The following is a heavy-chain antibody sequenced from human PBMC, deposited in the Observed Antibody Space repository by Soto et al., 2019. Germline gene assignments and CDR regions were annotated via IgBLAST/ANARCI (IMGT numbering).Heavy chain of an antibody. J-gene: IGHJ4*02. Sequence: SETLSLTCTVSGGSISSGDYYWSWIRQPPGKGLEWIGYIYYSGSTYYNPSLKSRVTISVDTSKNQFSLKLSSVTAADTAVYYCARSSDSSGYYYVDYWGQGTLVTVSS. CDR3: ARSSDSSGYYYVDY. V-gene: IGHV4-30-4*02. CDR1: GGSISSGDYY. D-gene: IGHD3-22*01. CDR2: IYYSGST.